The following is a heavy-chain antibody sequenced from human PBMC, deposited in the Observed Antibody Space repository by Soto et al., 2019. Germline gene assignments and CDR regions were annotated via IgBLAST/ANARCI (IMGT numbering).Heavy chain of an antibody. V-gene: IGHV3-30*18. CDR2: ISYDGSNK. J-gene: IGHJ4*02. D-gene: IGHD3-10*01. Sequence: SGGSLRLSCAASGFTSSSYGMHWVRQAPGKGLEWVAVISYDGSNKYYADSVKGRFTISRDNSKNTLYLQMNSLRAEDTAVYYCAKGMVRGPNYFDYWGQGTLVTVSS. CDR3: AKGMVRGPNYFDY. CDR1: GFTSSSYG.